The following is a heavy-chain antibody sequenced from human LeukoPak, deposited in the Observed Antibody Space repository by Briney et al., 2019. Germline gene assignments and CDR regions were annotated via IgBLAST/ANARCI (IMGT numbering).Heavy chain of an antibody. CDR1: GGSISSYY. D-gene: IGHD3-10*01. V-gene: IGHV4-59*01. CDR2: IYYSGST. Sequence: SETLSPTCTVSGGSISSYYWSWIRQPPGKGLEWIGYIYYSGSTNYNPSLKSRVTISVDTSKNQFSLKLSSVTAADTAVYYCGRVHGSGSYYNDYWGQGTLVTVSS. J-gene: IGHJ4*02. CDR3: GRVHGSGSYYNDY.